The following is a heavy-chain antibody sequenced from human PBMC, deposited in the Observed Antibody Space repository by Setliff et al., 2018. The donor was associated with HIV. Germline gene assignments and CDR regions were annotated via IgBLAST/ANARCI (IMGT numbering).Heavy chain of an antibody. V-gene: IGHV4-38-2*01. CDR1: GYSISSGYY. D-gene: IGHD1-26*01. J-gene: IGHJ3*02. CDR3: ARGRSGWELRKAFDI. Sequence: KLPETLSLTCAVSGYSISSGYYWGWIRQPPGKGLEWIGSIYHSGSTYYNPSLKSRVTISVDTSKNQFSLKLSSVTAADTAVYYCARGRSGWELRKAFDIWGQGTMVTVS. CDR2: IYHSGST.